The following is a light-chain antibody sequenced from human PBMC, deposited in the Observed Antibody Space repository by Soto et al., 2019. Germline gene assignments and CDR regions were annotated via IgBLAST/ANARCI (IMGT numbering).Light chain of an antibody. Sequence: EIVLTQSPGTQSLSPGERATLSCRASQSISGTFLAWYQHKPGQAPRVLIYGASRRATGIPDRFSGSGSGTDFTLTISRLEPEDFALYYCQQYYSSWTFGQGTKVEMK. CDR3: QQYYSSWT. CDR2: GAS. CDR1: QSISGTF. J-gene: IGKJ1*01. V-gene: IGKV3-20*01.